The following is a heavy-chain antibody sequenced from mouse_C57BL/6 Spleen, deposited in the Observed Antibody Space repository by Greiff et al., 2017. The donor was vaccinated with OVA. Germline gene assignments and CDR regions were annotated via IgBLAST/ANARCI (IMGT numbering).Heavy chain of an antibody. Sequence: VQLQQSGPELVKPGASVKISCKASGYAFSSSWMNWVKQRPGKGLEWIGRIYPGDGDTNYNGKFKGKATLTEDKSSSTAYMQLSSLTSEDSAVYFCARDGSPYYAMDYWGQGTSVTVSS. D-gene: IGHD1-1*01. J-gene: IGHJ4*01. CDR1: GYAFSSSW. V-gene: IGHV1-82*01. CDR2: IYPGDGDT. CDR3: ARDGSPYYAMDY.